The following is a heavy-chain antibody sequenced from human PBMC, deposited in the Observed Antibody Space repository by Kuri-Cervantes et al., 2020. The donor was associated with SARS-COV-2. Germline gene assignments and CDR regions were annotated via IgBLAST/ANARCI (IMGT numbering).Heavy chain of an antibody. CDR2: ISGYGDIT. D-gene: IGHD1-26*01. J-gene: IGHJ4*02. Sequence: LSLTCAASVFTFSSSAMGWVRQAPGKGLEWVSAISGYGDITHYADSVKGRFTISRDNSKNRLYLQMNSLRAEDTAVYYCAKDGSTSGSYAYWGQGTLVTVSS. CDR1: VFTFSSSA. CDR3: AKDGSTSGSYAY. V-gene: IGHV3-23*01.